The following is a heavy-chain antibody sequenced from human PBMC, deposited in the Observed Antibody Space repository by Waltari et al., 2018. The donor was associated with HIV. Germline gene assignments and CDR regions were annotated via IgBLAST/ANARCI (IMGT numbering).Heavy chain of an antibody. Sequence: QVQLVQSGGGVVQPGMSLRLSCNASGFIFSDYGMHWVRQAPGKGLEWVAVIWHDGSNKYYSDSVKGRFTISRDDSKNTLYLQMNSLKTDDTAIYYCARGDYGIYLKRYWGQGTLVIVSS. CDR2: IWHDGSNK. V-gene: IGHV3-33*01. CDR1: GFIFSDYG. J-gene: IGHJ4*02. D-gene: IGHD4-17*01. CDR3: ARGDYGIYLKRY.